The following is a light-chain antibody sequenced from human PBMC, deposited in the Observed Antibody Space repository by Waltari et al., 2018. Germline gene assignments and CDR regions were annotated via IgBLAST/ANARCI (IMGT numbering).Light chain of an antibody. CDR3: RSYDSSLSGV. CDR1: SSNIGAGYD. Sequence: QSVLTQPPSVSGAPGQRVTISCTGSSSNIGAGYDVHWYQQLPGTAPQLLIYGNSSRRPGVPARFSGSKACTEASRAITGLQAEDEADYYCRSYDSSLSGVFGGGTKLTVL. CDR2: GNS. J-gene: IGLJ2*01. V-gene: IGLV1-40*01.